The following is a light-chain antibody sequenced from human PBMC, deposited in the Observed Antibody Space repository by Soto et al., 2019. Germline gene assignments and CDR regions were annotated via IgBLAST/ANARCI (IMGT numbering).Light chain of an antibody. CDR3: SSYAGSTVV. CDR2: EVS. V-gene: IGLV2-8*01. Sequence: QSALTQPPSASGSPGQSVTISCTGTSSDVGGYNYVSWYQQHPGKAPKLMIYEVSKRPSGVPDRCSGSKSGNTASLTVSVLQAEGEADCSCSSYAGSTVVFGGGTTLTVL. J-gene: IGLJ2*01. CDR1: SSDVGGYNY.